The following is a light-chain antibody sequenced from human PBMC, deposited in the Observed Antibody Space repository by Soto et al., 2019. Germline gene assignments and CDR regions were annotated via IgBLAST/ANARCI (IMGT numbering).Light chain of an antibody. V-gene: IGKV3-11*01. CDR3: QQRTNWPALN. CDR2: DAS. CDR1: QSVSSY. J-gene: IGKJ4*01. Sequence: EIVLTQSPATLSLSPGERATLSCRASQSVSSYLAWYQQKPGQAPRLLIYDASNRATGIPARFSGSGSGTDFTLTISSLEPEDLAVYYCQQRTNWPALNFGGGTKVESK.